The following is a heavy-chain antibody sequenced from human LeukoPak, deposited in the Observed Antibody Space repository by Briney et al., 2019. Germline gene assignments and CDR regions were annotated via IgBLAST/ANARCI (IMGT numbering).Heavy chain of an antibody. V-gene: IGHV1-18*01. J-gene: IGHJ3*02. CDR2: ISAYNGNT. CDR1: GYTFTSYG. D-gene: IGHD5-12*01. CDR3: ASPRGDLRGYSDFFPDAFDI. Sequence: GASVKVSCKASGYTFTSYGISWVRQAPGQGLEWMGWISAYNGNTNYAQKLQGRVTMTTDTSTSTAYMELRSLRSDDTAVYYCASPRGDLRGYSDFFPDAFDIWGQGTMVTVSS.